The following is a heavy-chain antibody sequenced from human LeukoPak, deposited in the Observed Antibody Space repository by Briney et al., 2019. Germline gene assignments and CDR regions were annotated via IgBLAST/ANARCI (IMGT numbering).Heavy chain of an antibody. CDR3: ARDLDGSGSYLGVNWFDP. CDR2: IYYSGST. J-gene: IGHJ5*02. Sequence: PSETRSLTCTVSGGSISSSSYYWGWIRQPPGKGLEWIGSIYYSGSTYYNPSLKSRVTISVDTSKNQFSLKLSSVTAADTAVYYCARDLDGSGSYLGVNWFDPWGQGTLVTVSS. V-gene: IGHV4-39*07. CDR1: GGSISSSSYY. D-gene: IGHD3-10*01.